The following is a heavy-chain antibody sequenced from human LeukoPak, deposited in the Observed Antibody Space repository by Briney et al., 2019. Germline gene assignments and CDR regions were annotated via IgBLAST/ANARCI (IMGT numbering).Heavy chain of an antibody. CDR3: AKEESLAVADT. V-gene: IGHV3-23*01. CDR1: GFTFTNYA. CDR2: ISGSGGTT. D-gene: IGHD6-19*01. J-gene: IGHJ5*02. Sequence: GGSLRLSCAASGFTFTNYAMSWLRQAPGKGLEWVSAISGSGGTTYYADSVKGRFSISRDNFRNTLFLQTNSLRAEDTAVYYCAKEESLAVADTWGQGSLVTVSP.